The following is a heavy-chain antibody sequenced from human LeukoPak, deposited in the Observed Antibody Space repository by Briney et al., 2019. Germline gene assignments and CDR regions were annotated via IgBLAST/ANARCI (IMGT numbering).Heavy chain of an antibody. J-gene: IGHJ4*02. D-gene: IGHD3-3*01. CDR3: AKTPEEPIFGAVRDY. CDR2: ISGSGGST. Sequence: GSLRLSCAASGFTFRSYAMGWVRQAPGKGVGWVSAISGSGGSTYYADSVKGRFTISRDNSKNTLYLQMNSLRAEDTAVYYCAKTPEEPIFGAVRDYWGQGTLVTVSS. V-gene: IGHV3-23*01. CDR1: GFTFRSYA.